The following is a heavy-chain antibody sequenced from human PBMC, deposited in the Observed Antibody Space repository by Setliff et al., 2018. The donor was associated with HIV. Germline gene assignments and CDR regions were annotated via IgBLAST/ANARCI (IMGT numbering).Heavy chain of an antibody. J-gene: IGHJ4*02. CDR3: ARGSPMVRGVITPFDY. Sequence: SETLSLTCAVSGGSFSDYSWTWIRQPPGKGLEWIGEIIHSGITNYSPSLKSRVTISVDTPKNHFSLRLTSVTAADTAVYYCARGSPMVRGVITPFDYWGQGMLVTVSS. CDR1: GGSFSDYS. D-gene: IGHD3-10*01. V-gene: IGHV4-34*01. CDR2: IIHSGIT.